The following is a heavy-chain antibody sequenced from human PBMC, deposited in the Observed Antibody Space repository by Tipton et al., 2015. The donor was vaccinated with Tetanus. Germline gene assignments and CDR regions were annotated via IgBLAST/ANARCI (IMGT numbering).Heavy chain of an antibody. CDR2: ISSSSTFI. D-gene: IGHD6-19*01. Sequence: SLRLSCEASGFTFSTYPMHWVRQAPGKGLEWVSFISSSSTFIYYADSVKGRFTISRDNAANSMYVQMNSLRVEDTAVYYCARGSSDKGAKNWLDPWGQGTLVTVSS. J-gene: IGHJ5*02. V-gene: IGHV3-21*01. CDR3: ARGSSDKGAKNWLDP. CDR1: GFTFSTYP.